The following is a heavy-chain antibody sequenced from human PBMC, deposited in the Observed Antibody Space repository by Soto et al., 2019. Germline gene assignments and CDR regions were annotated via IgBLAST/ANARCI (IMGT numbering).Heavy chain of an antibody. CDR3: AREGGIVGATAADY. V-gene: IGHV4-31*03. J-gene: IGHJ4*02. CDR1: GGSISSGGYY. CDR2: IYYSGST. D-gene: IGHD1-26*01. Sequence: QVQLQESGPGLVKPSQTLSLTCTVSGGSISSGGYYWSWIRQHPGKGLEWIGYIYYSGSTYYNPSLKSRVTISVDTSKNQFSLKLSSVTAAGAAVYYCAREGGIVGATAADYWGQGTLVTVSS.